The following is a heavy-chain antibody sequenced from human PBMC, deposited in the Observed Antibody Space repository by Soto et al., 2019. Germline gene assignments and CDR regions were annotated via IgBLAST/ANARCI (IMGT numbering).Heavy chain of an antibody. CDR1: GGSISSYY. CDR2: IYYSGST. J-gene: IGHJ4*02. Sequence: SETLSLTCTVSGGSISSYYWSWIRQPPGKGLEWIGYIYYSGSTNYNPSLKSRVTISEDTSKNQFSLKQRSVTAADTAVYYCARRYGTTFDYWGQGTLVTVSS. CDR3: ARRYGTTFDY. D-gene: IGHD1-7*01. V-gene: IGHV4-59*01.